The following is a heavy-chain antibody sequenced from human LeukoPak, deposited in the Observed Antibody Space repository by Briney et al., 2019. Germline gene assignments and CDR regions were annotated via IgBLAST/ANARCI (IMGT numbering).Heavy chain of an antibody. J-gene: IGHJ4*02. CDR3: PRSTFRELLLFDY. CDR1: GVTFYDHG. CDR2: INWNAGSI. V-gene: IGHV3-20*04. Sequence: PGGSLRLSCAASGVTFYDHGMSWVREAPGKGLEWGSSINWNAGSIAYADSVKGRFTISRDNTKNYLYLQMHSLRPEDTALYYFPRSTFRELLLFDYWGQGTLVTVSS. D-gene: IGHD3-10*02.